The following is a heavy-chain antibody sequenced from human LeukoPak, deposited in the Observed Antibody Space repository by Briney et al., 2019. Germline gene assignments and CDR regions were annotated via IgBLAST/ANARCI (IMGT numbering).Heavy chain of an antibody. Sequence: RASVKVSFKASGYTFTGYYIHWVRQAPGQGLKWMGWINPNSGGTNYAQMFQGWVTMTRDTSISTAYMELSRLRSDDTAVYYCARAGGASDSSGWYVFDYWGQGTLVTVSS. CDR3: ARAGGASDSSGWYVFDY. J-gene: IGHJ4*02. CDR2: INPNSGGT. D-gene: IGHD6-19*01. CDR1: GYTFTGYY. V-gene: IGHV1-2*04.